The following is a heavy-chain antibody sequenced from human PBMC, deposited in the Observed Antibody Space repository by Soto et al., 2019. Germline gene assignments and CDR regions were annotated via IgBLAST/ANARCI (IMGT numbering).Heavy chain of an antibody. Sequence: QVQLVQSGAEVKKPGSSVKVSCKASGGTFSSYTISWVRQAPGQGLEWMGRIISILAIANHAQKFQGRVKITADKSTSTAYMKLSSLRSEDTAVYYCAREYCSGGSCYSYYDYYMDVWGKGTTVTVSS. CDR2: IISILAIA. CDR3: AREYCSGGSCYSYYDYYMDV. CDR1: GGTFSSYT. V-gene: IGHV1-69*02. J-gene: IGHJ6*03. D-gene: IGHD2-15*01.